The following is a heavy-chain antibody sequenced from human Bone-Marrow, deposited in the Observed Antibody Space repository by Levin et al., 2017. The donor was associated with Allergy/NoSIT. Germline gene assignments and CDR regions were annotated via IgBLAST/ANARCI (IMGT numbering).Heavy chain of an antibody. CDR1: GFTFSSYS. D-gene: IGHD3-22*01. Sequence: PGGSLRLSCAASGFTFSSYSMNWVRQAPGKGLEWVSYISSSSSTIYYADSVKGRFTISRDNAKNSLYLQMNSLRAEDTAVYYCARGGLATAITMIVQNFDYWGQGTLVTVSS. CDR3: ARGGLATAITMIVQNFDY. CDR2: ISSSSSTI. V-gene: IGHV3-48*01. J-gene: IGHJ4*02.